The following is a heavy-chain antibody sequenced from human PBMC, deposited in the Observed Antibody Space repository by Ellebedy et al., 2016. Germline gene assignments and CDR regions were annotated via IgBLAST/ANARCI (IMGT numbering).Heavy chain of an antibody. CDR1: GFTFDDYA. Sequence: GGSLRLXXAASGFTFDDYAMHWVRQAPGKGLEWVSGISGSGGSTYYADSVKGRFTISRDNSKNTLYLQMNSLRAEDTAVYYCATLGIQLWAFDYWGQGTLVTVSS. CDR2: ISGSGGST. CDR3: ATLGIQLWAFDY. V-gene: IGHV3-23*01. D-gene: IGHD5-18*01. J-gene: IGHJ4*02.